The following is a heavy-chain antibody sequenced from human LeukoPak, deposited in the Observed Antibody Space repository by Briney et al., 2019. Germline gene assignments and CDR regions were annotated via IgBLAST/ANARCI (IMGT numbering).Heavy chain of an antibody. CDR1: GGSISSYY. D-gene: IGHD6-19*01. CDR2: INHSGST. CDR3: ARRGSSGWSHSRYFDY. J-gene: IGHJ4*02. V-gene: IGHV4-34*01. Sequence: PSETLSLTCTVSGGSISSYYWSWIRQPPGKGLEWIGEINHSGSTNYNPSLKSRVTISVDTSKNQFSLKLSSVTAADTAVYYCARRGSSGWSHSRYFDYWGQGTLVTVSS.